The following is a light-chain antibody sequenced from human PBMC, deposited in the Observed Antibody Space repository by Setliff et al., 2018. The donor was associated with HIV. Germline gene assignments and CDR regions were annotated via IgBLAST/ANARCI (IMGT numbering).Light chain of an antibody. J-gene: IGLJ1*01. CDR1: NSNIGTTT. CDR2: TNS. V-gene: IGLV1-44*01. Sequence: QAVVTQSPSVSGTPGQRVTISCSGSNSNIGTTTVNWYQRLPGAAPKLLIYTNSHRPSGVPDRFSGSKSGTSASLAISGLQSEDEAEYYCASWDDSLKVYVFGSGTKVTVL. CDR3: ASWDDSLKVYV.